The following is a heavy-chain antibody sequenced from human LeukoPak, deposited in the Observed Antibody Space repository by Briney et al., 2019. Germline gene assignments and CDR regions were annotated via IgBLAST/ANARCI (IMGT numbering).Heavy chain of an antibody. CDR1: GNSISSGYY. V-gene: IGHV4-38-2*02. D-gene: IGHD3-22*01. CDR3: ARDAYDSSGGRAFDI. Sequence: PSETLSLTCTVSGNSISSGYYWGWIRQPPGKGLKWIGSISHSGNTYYNPSLKSRVTISVDTSKNQFSLKLSSVTAADTAVYYCARDAYDSSGGRAFDIWGQGTMVTVSS. CDR2: ISHSGNT. J-gene: IGHJ3*02.